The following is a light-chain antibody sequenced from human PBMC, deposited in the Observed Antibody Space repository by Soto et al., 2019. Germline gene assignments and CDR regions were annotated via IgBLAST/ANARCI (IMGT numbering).Light chain of an antibody. CDR2: EVS. V-gene: IGLV2-8*01. CDR1: SSDVGGYNY. J-gene: IGLJ3*02. Sequence: QSALTQPSSASGSPGQSVTISCTGTSSDVGGYNYVSWYQQHPGKAPKLMIYEVSKRPSGVPDRFSGSKSGNTASLTVSGLQAEDEADYYCSSYVGSNNLVFGGGTQLTVL. CDR3: SSYVGSNNLV.